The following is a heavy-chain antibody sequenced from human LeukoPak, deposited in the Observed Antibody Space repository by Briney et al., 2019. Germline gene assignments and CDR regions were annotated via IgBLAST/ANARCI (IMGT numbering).Heavy chain of an antibody. CDR1: GFSNDW. D-gene: IGHD5/OR15-5a*01. CDR2: INQDGSQI. Sequence: GGSLRLSCTMSGFSNDWMAWVRQAPEKGLEWVATINQDGSQIYYVDSMKGRFTISRDNAKKSLYLQLTSLRADDTAVYYCAREIREAPVSNWGQGNLVTVSS. CDR3: AREIREAPVSN. V-gene: IGHV3-7*01. J-gene: IGHJ4*02.